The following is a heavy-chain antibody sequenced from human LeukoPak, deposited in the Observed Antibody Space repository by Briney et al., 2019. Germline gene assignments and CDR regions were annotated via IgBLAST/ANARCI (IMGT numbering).Heavy chain of an antibody. V-gene: IGHV3-21*01. J-gene: IGHJ6*02. CDR3: ARGASNYNYYYYYGMDV. CDR1: GFTFSSYS. D-gene: IGHD4-4*01. CDR2: ISSSSSYI. Sequence: PGGSLRLSCAASGFTFSSYSMNWVRQAPGKGLEWVSSISSSSSYIYYADSVKGRFTISRDNAKNSLYLQMNSLRPEDTAVYYCARGASNYNYYYYYGMDVWGQGTTVTVSS.